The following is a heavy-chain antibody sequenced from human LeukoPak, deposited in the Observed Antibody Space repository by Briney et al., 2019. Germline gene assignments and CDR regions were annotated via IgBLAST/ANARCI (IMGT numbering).Heavy chain of an antibody. CDR3: ARDSGSGVDY. D-gene: IGHD5-12*01. Sequence: PSETLSLTCTVSGGSISSGSYYWSWIRQPAGKGLEWIGRIYTSGSTNYNPSLKSRVTISVDTSKNQFSLKLSSVTAADTAVYYCARDSGSGVDYWGQGTLVTVSS. V-gene: IGHV4-61*02. CDR2: IYTSGST. J-gene: IGHJ4*02. CDR1: GGSISSGSYY.